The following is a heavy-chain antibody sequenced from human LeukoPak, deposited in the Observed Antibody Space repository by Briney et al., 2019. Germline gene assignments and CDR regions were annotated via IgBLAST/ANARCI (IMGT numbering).Heavy chain of an antibody. D-gene: IGHD2-8*02. Sequence: PSETLSLTCTVSGGSISSGDYYWSWIRQPPGKGLEWIGYIYYSGSTYYNPSLQSRVTISVDTSKNQFSLKLSSVTAADTAMYYCARSTGGTGPVDYWGQGTLVTVSS. V-gene: IGHV4-30-4*01. CDR1: GGSISSGDYY. CDR2: IYYSGST. CDR3: ARSTGGTGPVDY. J-gene: IGHJ4*02.